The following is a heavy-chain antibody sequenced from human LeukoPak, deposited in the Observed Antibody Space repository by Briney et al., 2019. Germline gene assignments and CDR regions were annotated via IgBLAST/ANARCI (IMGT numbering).Heavy chain of an antibody. Sequence: WFSYIISIGNTIYYADSVKGRFTISRDNAKNSLYLQMNSLRAEDTAVYYCARSRNWFDPWGQGTLVTVSS. D-gene: IGHD2/OR15-2a*01. CDR3: ARSRNWFDP. J-gene: IGHJ5*02. CDR2: IISIGNTI. V-gene: IGHV3-11*01.